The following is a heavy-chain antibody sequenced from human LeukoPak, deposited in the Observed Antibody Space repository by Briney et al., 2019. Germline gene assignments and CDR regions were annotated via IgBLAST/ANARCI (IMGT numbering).Heavy chain of an antibody. V-gene: IGHV4-59*01. Sequence: PSETLSLTCTVSGGSISNYYWSWIRQPPGKGLEWIGYIYYTGSTNYNPSVKSRVTISVDTSKNQFSLKLNSVTAADTAVYYCARARGYFDDWGQGTLVSVSS. CDR1: GGSISNYY. CDR2: IYYTGST. J-gene: IGHJ4*02. D-gene: IGHD3-3*01. CDR3: ARARGYFDD.